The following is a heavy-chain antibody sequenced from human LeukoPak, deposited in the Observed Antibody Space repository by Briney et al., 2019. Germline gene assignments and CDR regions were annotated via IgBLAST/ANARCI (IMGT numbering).Heavy chain of an antibody. CDR1: GFTFSSYW. J-gene: IGHJ4*02. D-gene: IGHD3-16*01. V-gene: IGHV3-7*01. Sequence: GGSLRLSCTASGFTFSSYWMTWVRQAPGKGLEWVANINQGGSEKYYVDSVKGRFTISRDNAKNSLYLQMNSLRAEDTAVYYCARDATRGGDFDYWGQGTLVTVSS. CDR2: INQGGSEK. CDR3: ARDATRGGDFDY.